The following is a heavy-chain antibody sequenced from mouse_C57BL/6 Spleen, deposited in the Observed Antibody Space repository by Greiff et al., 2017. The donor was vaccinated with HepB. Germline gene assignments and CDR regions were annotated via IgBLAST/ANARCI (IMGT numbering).Heavy chain of an antibody. J-gene: IGHJ2*01. D-gene: IGHD1-1*01. CDR1: GYTFTDYE. CDR2: IDPETGGT. V-gene: IGHV1-15*01. Sequence: VQLQQSGAELVRPGASVTLSCKASGYTFTDYEMHWVKQTPVHGLEWIGAIDPETGGTAYNQKFKGKAILTADKSSSTAYMELRSLTSEDSAVYYCTFITTVVAPFDYWGQGTTLIVSS. CDR3: TFITTVVAPFDY.